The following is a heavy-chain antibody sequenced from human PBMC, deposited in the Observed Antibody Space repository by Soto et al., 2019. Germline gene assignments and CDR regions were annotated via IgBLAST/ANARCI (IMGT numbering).Heavy chain of an antibody. V-gene: IGHV3-30*18. CDR2: ISYDGSNK. D-gene: IGHD6-13*01. CDR3: AKDGEEDSSSWYAVYYGMDV. J-gene: IGHJ6*02. Sequence: PGGSLRLSCAASGFTFSSYGMHWVRQAPGKGLEWVAAISYDGSNKYYADSVKGRFTISRDNSKNTLYLQMNSLRAEDTAVYYCAKDGEEDSSSWYAVYYGMDVWGQGTTVTVSS. CDR1: GFTFSSYG.